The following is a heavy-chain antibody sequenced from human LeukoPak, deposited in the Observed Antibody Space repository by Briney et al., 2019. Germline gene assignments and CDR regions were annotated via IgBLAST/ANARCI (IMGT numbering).Heavy chain of an antibody. CDR2: ISDNGGNT. J-gene: IGHJ4*02. D-gene: IGHD5-24*01. V-gene: IGHV3-64D*06. CDR1: GFTFTSYA. CDR3: VKGGQRWLQFGFDQ. Sequence: GGSLRLSCSASGFTFTSYAMHWVRQAPGNGLEYVSGISDNGGNTYYADSVKGRFTISRDNSKNTLYLQMSSLRAEETAVHYCVKGGQRWLQFGFDQWGRGTLVTVSS.